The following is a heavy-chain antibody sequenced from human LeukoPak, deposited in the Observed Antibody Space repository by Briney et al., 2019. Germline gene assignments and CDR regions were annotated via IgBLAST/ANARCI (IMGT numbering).Heavy chain of an antibody. J-gene: IGHJ6*03. CDR2: IYYSGST. CDR1: GGSISSSSYY. D-gene: IGHD2-15*01. CDR3: ARAKADGLTLRYYMDV. Sequence: PSETLSLTCTVSGGSISSSSYYWGWIRQPPGKGLEWIGSIYYSGSTYYNPSLKSRVTISVDRSKNQFSLKLSSVTAADTAVYYCARAKADGLTLRYYMDVWGKGTTVTVSS. V-gene: IGHV4-39*07.